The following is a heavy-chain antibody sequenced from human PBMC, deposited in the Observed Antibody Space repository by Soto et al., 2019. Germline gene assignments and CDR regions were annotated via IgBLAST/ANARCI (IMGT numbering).Heavy chain of an antibody. CDR2: INHSGTT. CDR1: GGSFINYY. D-gene: IGHD7-27*01. J-gene: IGHJ5*02. V-gene: IGHV4-34*01. Sequence: PSETLSLTCTVYGGSFINYYWSWIRKPPGTGLEWIGEINHSGTTNYNSSLMSRVTMSLDTSKNLFSLRLTSVTAADTAFYYCARGLGIAGYNWFDPWGQGTMVTVSS. CDR3: ARGLGIAGYNWFDP.